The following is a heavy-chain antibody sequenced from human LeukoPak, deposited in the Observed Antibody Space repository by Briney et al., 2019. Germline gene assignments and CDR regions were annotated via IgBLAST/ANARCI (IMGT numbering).Heavy chain of an antibody. Sequence: AGGSLRLSCAASGFTFSSYWMSWVRQAPGKGLEWVANIKQDGSEKYYVDSVKGRFTISRDNAKKSLYLQMNSLRAQDTAVYYCARGPRYYYDSSGYSYFDYWGQGTLVTVSS. D-gene: IGHD3-22*01. CDR2: IKQDGSEK. J-gene: IGHJ4*02. CDR3: ARGPRYYYDSSGYSYFDY. CDR1: GFTFSSYW. V-gene: IGHV3-7*01.